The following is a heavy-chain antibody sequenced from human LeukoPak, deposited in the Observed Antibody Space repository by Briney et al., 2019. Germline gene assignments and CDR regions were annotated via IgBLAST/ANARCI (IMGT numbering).Heavy chain of an antibody. CDR1: GYTFTTYA. V-gene: IGHV7-4-1*02. J-gene: IGHJ5*01. D-gene: IGHD3-16*02. CDR2: INTNTGNP. Sequence: ASVKVSCEASGYTFTTYAMNWVRQAPGQGLEWMGWINTNTGNPAYAQGFTGRFVFSLDTSVSTAYLQISSLKAEDTAVYYCARAYQPLGGLSFPDSWGQGTLVTVSS. CDR3: ARAYQPLGGLSFPDS.